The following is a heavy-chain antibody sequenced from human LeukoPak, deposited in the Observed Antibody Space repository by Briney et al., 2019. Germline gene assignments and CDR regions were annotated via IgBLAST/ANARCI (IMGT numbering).Heavy chain of an antibody. CDR2: INSDGSST. D-gene: IGHD5-24*01. V-gene: IGHV3-74*01. J-gene: IGHJ4*02. CDR3: ARDRDNQYFDS. CDR1: GFTFSSYW. Sequence: GGSLRLSCAASGFTFSSYWMHWVRHAPGKGLVWVSRINSDGSSTNYADSVKGRFTISRDNSRSTLYLQMNSLRAEDTAVYYCARDRDNQYFDSWGQGTLVTVSS.